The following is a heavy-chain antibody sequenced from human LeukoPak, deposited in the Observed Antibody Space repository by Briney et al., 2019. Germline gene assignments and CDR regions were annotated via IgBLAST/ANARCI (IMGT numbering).Heavy chain of an antibody. CDR2: IYYSGDT. CDR1: GGSISSGDYY. V-gene: IGHV4-31*02. CDR3: ARAPRDTNSWYYFDY. J-gene: IGHJ4*02. D-gene: IGHD5-18*01. Sequence: SATLSLTCAVSGGSISSGDYYWSWIRQHPGKGLAWIWYIYYSGDTYYNPSLKSRVTISVDTSKNQFSLKLSSVTAADTAVYYCARAPRDTNSWYYFDYWGQGTLVSVSS.